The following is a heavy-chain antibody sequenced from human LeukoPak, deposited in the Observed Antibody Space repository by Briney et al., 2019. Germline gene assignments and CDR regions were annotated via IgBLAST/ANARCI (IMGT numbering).Heavy chain of an antibody. CDR2: ISAYNGNT. D-gene: IGHD4-17*01. J-gene: IGHJ6*02. CDR1: GYTFTSYG. Sequence: GASVKVSCKASGYTFTSYGISRVRQAPGQGLEWMGWISAYNGNTNYAQKLQGIVTMTTDTSTSTAYMELRSLRSDDTAVYYCARDLDYGDSTSYYYGMDVWGQGTTVTVSS. CDR3: ARDLDYGDSTSYYYGMDV. V-gene: IGHV1-18*01.